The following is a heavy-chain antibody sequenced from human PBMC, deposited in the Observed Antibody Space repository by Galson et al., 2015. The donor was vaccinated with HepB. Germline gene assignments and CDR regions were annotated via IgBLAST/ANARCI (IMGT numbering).Heavy chain of an antibody. J-gene: IGHJ5*02. CDR1: GFTFSNAW. CDR2: IKSKTVGGTT. D-gene: IGHD3-3*01. V-gene: IGHV3-15*01. Sequence: SLRLSCAASGFTFSNAWMSWVRQAPGKGLEWVGRIKSKTVGGTTDYAAPVKGRFTISRDDSKNTLYLQMNSLKTEDTAVYYCTTDVELRFLISSPAWGTTTNWFDPWGQGTLVTVSS. CDR3: TTDVELRFLISSPAWGTTTNWFDP.